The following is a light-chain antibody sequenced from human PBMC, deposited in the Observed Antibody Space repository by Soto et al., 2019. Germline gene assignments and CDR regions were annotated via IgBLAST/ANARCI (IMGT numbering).Light chain of an antibody. V-gene: IGLV2-14*01. J-gene: IGLJ2*01. Sequence: QSVLTQPASVSGSPGQSITISCTGTSCDVGGYNYVSWYQQQPGKAPKLMIYEVSNRPSGVSNRFSGSKSGNTASMTISRLQAEDEDDYYCRSYTSSSTVVFGGGTKLTVL. CDR1: SCDVGGYNY. CDR3: RSYTSSSTVV. CDR2: EVS.